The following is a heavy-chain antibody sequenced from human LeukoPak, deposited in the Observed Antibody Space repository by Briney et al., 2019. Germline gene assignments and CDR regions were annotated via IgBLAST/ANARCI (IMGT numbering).Heavy chain of an antibody. CDR3: ARGSRDGYNLGYYMDV. V-gene: IGHV4-34*01. J-gene: IGHJ6*03. CDR2: INHSGST. D-gene: IGHD5-24*01. CDR1: GGSFSGYY. Sequence: SETLSLTCAVYGGSFSGYYWSWIRQPPGKGLEWTGEINHSGSTNYNPSLKSRVTISVDTSKNQFSLKLSSVTAADTAVYYCARGSRDGYNLGYYMDVWGKGTTVTVSS.